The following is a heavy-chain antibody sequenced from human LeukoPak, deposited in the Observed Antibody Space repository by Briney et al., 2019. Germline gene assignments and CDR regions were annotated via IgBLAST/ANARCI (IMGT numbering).Heavy chain of an antibody. CDR2: IKQDGSER. CDR3: ARGRPIVVVIRKTGSRFDP. J-gene: IGHJ5*02. D-gene: IGHD3-22*01. CDR1: GFTFSTYW. V-gene: IGHV3-7*01. Sequence: PGGSLRLSCAASGFTFSTYWMSWVRQVPGKGLEWVANIKQDGSERNYVDSVKGRFTISRDNAKNSLYLQMNSLRVEDTAVYYCARGRPIVVVIRKTGSRFDPWGQGTLVTVSS.